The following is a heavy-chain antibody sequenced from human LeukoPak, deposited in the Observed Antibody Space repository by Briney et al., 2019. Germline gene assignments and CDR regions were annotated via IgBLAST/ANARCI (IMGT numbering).Heavy chain of an antibody. Sequence: GGSLRPSCAASGFTFSSDAMSWVRQAPGKGLEWVSAISCSGGSTYYADSVKGRFTISRDNSKNTLYLQMNSLRAEDTAVYYCAKDPYVSPGYWGQGTLVTVSS. V-gene: IGHV3-23*01. D-gene: IGHD3-16*01. CDR3: AKDPYVSPGY. CDR2: ISCSGGST. J-gene: IGHJ4*02. CDR1: GFTFSSDA.